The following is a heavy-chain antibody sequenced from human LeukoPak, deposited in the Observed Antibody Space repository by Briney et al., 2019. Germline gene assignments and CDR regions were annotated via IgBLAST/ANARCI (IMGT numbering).Heavy chain of an antibody. CDR3: ARDVVAAGYTGYYYYGMDV. D-gene: IGHD6-13*01. J-gene: IGHJ6*02. V-gene: IGHV3-64*01. CDR2: ISSNGGST. Sequence: GGSLRLSCAASGFTFSSYAMHWVRQAPGKGLEYVSAISSNGGSTYYANSVKGRFTISRDNSKNTLYLQMDSLRAEDMAVYYCARDVVAAGYTGYYYYGMDVWGQGTTVTVSS. CDR1: GFTFSSYA.